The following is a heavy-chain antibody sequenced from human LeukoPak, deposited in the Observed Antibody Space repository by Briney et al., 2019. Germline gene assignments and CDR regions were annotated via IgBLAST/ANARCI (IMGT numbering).Heavy chain of an antibody. V-gene: IGHV3-33*01. CDR1: GFTFSSYG. J-gene: IGHJ4*02. CDR2: IWYDGSNK. CDR3: ARGSDWNYPPAQIDY. D-gene: IGHD1-7*01. Sequence: GGSLGLSCAASGFTFSSYGMHWVRQAPGKGLEWVAVIWYDGSNKCYADSVKGRFTISRDNSKSTLYLQMNSLRAEDTAVYYCARGSDWNYPPAQIDYWGQGTLVTVSS.